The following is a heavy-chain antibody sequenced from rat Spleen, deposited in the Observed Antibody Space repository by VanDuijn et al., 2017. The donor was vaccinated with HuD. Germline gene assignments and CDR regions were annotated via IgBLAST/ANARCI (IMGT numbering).Heavy chain of an antibody. V-gene: IGHV5-31*01. J-gene: IGHJ1*01. CDR3: ARDSTYPWGYFDF. Sequence: EVQLVESGGGLVQPGGSLRLSCVASGFTFKNYWMTWIRQAPGKGLEWVASITNASGRTYYPDSVKGRFTISRDTAQNTLYLQMNSLRSEDTATYYCARDSTYPWGYFDFWGPGTMVTVSS. D-gene: IGHD1-9*01. CDR1: GFTFKNYW. CDR2: ITNASGRT.